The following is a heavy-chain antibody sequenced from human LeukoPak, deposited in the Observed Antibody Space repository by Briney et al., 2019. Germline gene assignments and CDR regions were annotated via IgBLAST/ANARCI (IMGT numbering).Heavy chain of an antibody. CDR3: ARDMNRGCYYGMDV. D-gene: IGHD1/OR15-1a*01. Sequence: GGSLRLSCAASGFTFSSYSMNWVRQAPGKGLEWVSSISSSSSYIYYADSVKGRFTISRDNAKNSLYLQMNSLRAEDTAVYYCARDMNRGCYYGMDVWGQGTTVTVSS. CDR1: GFTFSSYS. V-gene: IGHV3-21*01. CDR2: ISSSSSYI. J-gene: IGHJ6*02.